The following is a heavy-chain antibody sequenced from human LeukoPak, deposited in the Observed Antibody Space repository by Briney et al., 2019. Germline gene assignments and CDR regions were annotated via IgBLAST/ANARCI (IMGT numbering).Heavy chain of an antibody. D-gene: IGHD2-2*01. CDR2: VSGSGAT. CDR1: GFTFINYG. Sequence: GGSLGLSCAASGFTFINYGMSWVRQAPGKGLEWVSAVSGSGATYYADSVKGRFTISRDNSKNMVYLQMNSLRAEDTAIYFCTKGWQDCSPTTCYYDWGQGTLVTVSS. V-gene: IGHV3-23*01. CDR3: TKGWQDCSPTTCYYD. J-gene: IGHJ4*02.